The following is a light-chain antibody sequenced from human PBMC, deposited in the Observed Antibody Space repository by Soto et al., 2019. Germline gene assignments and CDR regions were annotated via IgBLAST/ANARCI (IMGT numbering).Light chain of an antibody. CDR1: KLGDKY. CDR2: QDS. CDR3: QARDSSTVV. Sequence: SYELTQPPSVSVSPGQTASITCSGDKLGDKYACWYQQKPGQSPVLVIYQDSKRPSGIPERFSGSNSGNTATLTIGGTQALDEADYYCQARDSSTVVFGGGTKLTVL. V-gene: IGLV3-1*01. J-gene: IGLJ2*01.